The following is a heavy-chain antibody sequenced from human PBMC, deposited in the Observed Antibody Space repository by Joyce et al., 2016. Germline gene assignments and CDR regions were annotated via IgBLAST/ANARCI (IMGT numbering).Heavy chain of an antibody. J-gene: IGHJ4*02. CDR1: GLTLSNYG. V-gene: IGHV3-30*18. CDR3: AKILTATYSSGWFLDY. Sequence: QVQLVESGGGVVQPGRSLRLSCAASGLTLSNYGVHWVRQARGKGLEWVAVISYDGIYKYYADSVKGRFTISRDNSKNTVFLEMNGLRAEDTAVYYCAKILTATYSSGWFLDYWGQGTLVTVSS. D-gene: IGHD6-25*01. CDR2: ISYDGIYK.